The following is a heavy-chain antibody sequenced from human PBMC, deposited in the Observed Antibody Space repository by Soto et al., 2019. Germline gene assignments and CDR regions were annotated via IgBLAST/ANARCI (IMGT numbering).Heavy chain of an antibody. J-gene: IGHJ6*02. Sequence: GGSLRLSCAASGFTFRSYDMHWVRQAPGKGLEWMGVISFDGVKKYYADSVKGRFTISRDSSKNKLYLQMNSLRAEDTAVYYCAKPIVAAGYYGMDVWGQGTTVTAP. CDR3: AKPIVAAGYYGMDV. CDR1: GFTFRSYD. CDR2: ISFDGVKK. V-gene: IGHV3-30*18. D-gene: IGHD6-13*01.